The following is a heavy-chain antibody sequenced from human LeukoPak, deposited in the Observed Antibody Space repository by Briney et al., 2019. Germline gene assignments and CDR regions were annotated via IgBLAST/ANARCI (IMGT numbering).Heavy chain of an antibody. Sequence: GGSLRLSCAASGSTFSSYAMSWVRQAPGKGLEWVSAISGSGGSTYYADSVKGRFTISRDNSKNTLYLQMNSLRAEDTAVYYCARDGDPTGYFDYWGQGTLVTVSS. J-gene: IGHJ4*02. D-gene: IGHD4-17*01. CDR3: ARDGDPTGYFDY. CDR2: ISGSGGST. CDR1: GSTFSSYA. V-gene: IGHV3-23*01.